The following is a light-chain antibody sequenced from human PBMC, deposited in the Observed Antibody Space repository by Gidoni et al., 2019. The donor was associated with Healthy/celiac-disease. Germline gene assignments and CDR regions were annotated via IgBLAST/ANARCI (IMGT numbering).Light chain of an antibody. V-gene: IGLV1-47*01. CDR2: RNN. Sequence: QSVLTQPPYASGTPGQRVTISCSGSSSNIGSNYVYWYQQLPGTAPKLLIYRNNQRPSGVPDRFSGSKSGTSASLAISGLRSEDEADYYCAAWDDSLSGPVFGGGTKLTVL. CDR1: SSNIGSNY. J-gene: IGLJ3*02. CDR3: AAWDDSLSGPV.